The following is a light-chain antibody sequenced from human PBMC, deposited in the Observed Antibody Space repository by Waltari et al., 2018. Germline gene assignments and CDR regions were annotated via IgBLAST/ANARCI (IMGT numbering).Light chain of an antibody. CDR1: QSVGTY. CDR2: DAS. Sequence: EIVLTQSPATLSLSPGETATLSCRASQSVGTYLAWYQQKPGQAPRPLLYDASNRATGIPARFRGSGSGTDFTLTISSLEAEDFAVYYCQQRSSWTPHTFGQGARLEIK. J-gene: IGKJ2*01. V-gene: IGKV3-11*01. CDR3: QQRSSWTPHT.